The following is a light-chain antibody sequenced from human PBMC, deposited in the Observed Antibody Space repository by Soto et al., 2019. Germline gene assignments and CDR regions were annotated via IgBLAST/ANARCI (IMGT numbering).Light chain of an antibody. CDR3: QKYDSVPWT. CDR2: AAS. J-gene: IGKJ1*01. Sequence: DLQMTQSPSSLSASVRDRVTITCRASQGISNYLAWYQQKPGKVPKLLIYAASTLQSGVPSRFSGSGSGTDFTLTISILQPEDVATYYCQKYDSVPWTFGQGTKVEIK. CDR1: QGISNY. V-gene: IGKV1-27*01.